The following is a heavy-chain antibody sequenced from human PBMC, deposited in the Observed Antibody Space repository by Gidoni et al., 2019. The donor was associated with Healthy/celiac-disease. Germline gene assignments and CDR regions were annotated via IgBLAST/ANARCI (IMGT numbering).Heavy chain of an antibody. CDR1: GFPFSSYG. J-gene: IGHJ3*02. CDR3: AKLTMIKERGDVFDI. Sequence: QVQLVESGGGVVQPGRSLRLSCAASGFPFSSYGMHWVRQAPGKGLEWAAVISYDGSNKYYADSVKGRFTISRDNSKNTLYLQMNSLRAEDTAVYYCAKLTMIKERGDVFDIWGQGTMVTVSS. V-gene: IGHV3-30*18. D-gene: IGHD3-22*01. CDR2: ISYDGSNK.